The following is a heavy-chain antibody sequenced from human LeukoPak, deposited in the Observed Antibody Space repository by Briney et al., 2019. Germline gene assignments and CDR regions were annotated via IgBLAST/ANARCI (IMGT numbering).Heavy chain of an antibody. D-gene: IGHD2-15*01. CDR1: GFTFSRYN. CDR2: ISSSSSNI. V-gene: IGHV3-21*04. CDR3: ARDDRGYCSGGSCWEYYGMDV. Sequence: GGSLRLSCAASGFTFSRYNMNWVRQAPGEGLEWVSSISSSSSNIYYADSVKGRFTISRDNAKNSLYLQMNSLRAEDTAVYYCARDDRGYCSGGSCWEYYGMDVWGQGTTVTVSS. J-gene: IGHJ6*02.